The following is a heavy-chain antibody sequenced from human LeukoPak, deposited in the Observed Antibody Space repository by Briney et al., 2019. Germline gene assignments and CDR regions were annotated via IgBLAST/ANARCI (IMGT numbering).Heavy chain of an antibody. Sequence: ASVKVSYKVSGHPLRELSIHWVRQAPGKGLEWMGGFDPEQGETISAQKFQDRVTMTEDISTDTSYLHLNTLKSEDTAVYYCAREDPSGLDVFGLWGQGTLLIVS. J-gene: IGHJ3*01. CDR2: FDPEQGET. V-gene: IGHV1-24*01. CDR1: GHPLRELS. CDR3: AREDPSGLDVFGL. D-gene: IGHD5-12*01.